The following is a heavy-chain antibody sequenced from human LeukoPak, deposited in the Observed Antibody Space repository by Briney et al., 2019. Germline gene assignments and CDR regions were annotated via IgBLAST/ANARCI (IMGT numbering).Heavy chain of an antibody. CDR2: INHSGST. D-gene: IGHD3-22*01. J-gene: IGHJ6*03. CDR3: ARGLNYYDSSGYYRYYYYYMDV. V-gene: IGHV4-34*01. CDR1: GGSISSYY. Sequence: SETLSLTCTVSGGSISSYYWSWIRQPPGKGLEWIGEINHSGSTNYNPSLKSRVTISVDTSKNQFSLKLSSVTAADTAVYYCARGLNYYDSSGYYRYYYYYMDVWGKGTTVTVSS.